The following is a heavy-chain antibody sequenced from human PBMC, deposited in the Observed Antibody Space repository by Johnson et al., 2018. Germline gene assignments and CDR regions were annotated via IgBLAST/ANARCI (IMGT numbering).Heavy chain of an antibody. J-gene: IGHJ6*04. Sequence: QVQLGESGPGLVKPSHTLALTCAVSGGSINSDVSYWSWIRQRPGKGLEWIGFIYSSATTTYNPSLKSRVTRSLDTSKNQFSLKLTSVTAADTAIYYCARDRRDVPPTTYFYGLDVWGKGTAVTVSS. CDR1: GGSINSDVSY. V-gene: IGHV4-31*11. CDR3: ARDRRDVPPTTYFYGLDV. D-gene: IGHD1-1*01. CDR2: IYSSATT.